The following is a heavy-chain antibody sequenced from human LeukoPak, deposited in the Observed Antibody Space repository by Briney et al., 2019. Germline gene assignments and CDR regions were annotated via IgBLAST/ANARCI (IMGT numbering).Heavy chain of an antibody. J-gene: IGHJ3*02. CDR1: GFTFSSYS. D-gene: IGHD5-24*01. CDR3: ARDLRWLQFHDAFDT. Sequence: GGSLRLSCAASGFTFSSYSMNWVRQAPGKGLEWVSKISSSSSTTYYADSVKGRFTISRDTAKNSLYLQMNSLRDEDTAVYYCARDLRWLQFHDAFDTWGQGTMVTASS. CDR2: ISSSSSTT. V-gene: IGHV3-48*02.